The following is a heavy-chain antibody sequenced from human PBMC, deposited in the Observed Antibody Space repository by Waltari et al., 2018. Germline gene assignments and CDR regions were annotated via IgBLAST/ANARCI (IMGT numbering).Heavy chain of an antibody. CDR2: IYYSGST. D-gene: IGHD6-13*01. Sequence: QVQLQESGPGLVKPSQTLSLTCTVSGGSLSSGGYYWSWIRQHPGKGLEWIGYIYYSGSTYYNPSLKSRVTISVDTSKNQFSLKLSSVTAADTAVYYCASGDSSSWYEAAFDIWGQGTMVTVSS. J-gene: IGHJ3*02. V-gene: IGHV4-31*03. CDR1: GGSLSSGGYY. CDR3: ASGDSSSWYEAAFDI.